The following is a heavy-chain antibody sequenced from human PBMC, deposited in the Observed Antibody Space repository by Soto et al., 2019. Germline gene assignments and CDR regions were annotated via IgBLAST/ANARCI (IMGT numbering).Heavy chain of an antibody. CDR3: ARLAHCSGGTCYQFDS. CDR1: GGAFTTYG. D-gene: IGHD2-15*01. J-gene: IGHJ4*02. Sequence: QVQLVQSGAEVKKPGSSVKVSCKASGGAFTTYGFSWVKQAPGQGPEWMGEIIPMSGVANYAQSFQGRVTITADDSSNTSYIEIIGLRSEDTAVYYCARLAHCSGGTCYQFDSWGQGTLVTVSS. CDR2: IIPMSGVA. V-gene: IGHV1-69*01.